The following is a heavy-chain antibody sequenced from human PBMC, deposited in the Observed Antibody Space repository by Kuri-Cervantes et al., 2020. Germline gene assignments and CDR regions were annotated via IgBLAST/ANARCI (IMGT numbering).Heavy chain of an antibody. D-gene: IGHD5/OR15-5a*01. CDR1: GFTFSTYA. J-gene: IGHJ4*02. CDR3: AKNGGTGTAFYDY. Sequence: GESLKISCAASGFTFSTYAMTWVRQAPGKGLEWVSAVEVTGRYTYYVDSVRGRFTISRDNSKTTLYLQMSSLRAEDAAVYYCAKNGGTGTAFYDYWGQGAMVTVSS. CDR2: VEVTGRYT. V-gene: IGHV3-23*01.